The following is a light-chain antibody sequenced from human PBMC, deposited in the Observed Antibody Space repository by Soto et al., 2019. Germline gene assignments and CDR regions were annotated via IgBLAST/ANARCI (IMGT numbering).Light chain of an antibody. Sequence: DIQMTQSPSSLSASVGYRVTITCRASQGIRNDLGWYQQKPGKAPKRLXYAASSLQSGVPSRFSGSGSGTEFTLTISSLQPDDFANYYCQQYNSYSLLTFGGGTKVDIK. CDR1: QGIRND. J-gene: IGKJ4*01. CDR2: AAS. V-gene: IGKV1-17*01. CDR3: QQYNSYSLLT.